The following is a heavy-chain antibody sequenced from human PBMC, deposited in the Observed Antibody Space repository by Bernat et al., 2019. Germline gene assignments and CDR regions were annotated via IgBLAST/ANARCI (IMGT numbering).Heavy chain of an antibody. CDR3: AGKREGYSGYDFDY. J-gene: IGHJ4*02. CDR2: ISSSSSYI. CDR1: GFTFSSYS. D-gene: IGHD5-12*01. V-gene: IGHV3-21*01. Sequence: EVQLVESGGGLVKPGGSLRLSCAASGFTFSSYSMNWVRQAPGKGLEWVSSISSSSSYIYYADSVKGRFTISRDNAKNSLYLQMNSLRAEDTAVYYCAGKREGYSGYDFDYWGQGTLVTVSS.